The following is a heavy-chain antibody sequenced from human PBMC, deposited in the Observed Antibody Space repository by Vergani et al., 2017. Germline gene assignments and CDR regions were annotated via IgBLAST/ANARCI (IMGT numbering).Heavy chain of an antibody. CDR1: GYTFTSYG. J-gene: IGHJ6*03. CDR2: ISAYNGNT. D-gene: IGHD3-3*01. Sequence: QVQLVQSGAEVKKPGASVKVSCKASGYTFTSYGISWVRQAPGQGLEWMGWISAYNGNTNYAQKLQGRVTMTTDTSTSTAYMELRSLRSDDTAVYYCARGADALEWLLSFYMDVWGKGTTVTVSS. V-gene: IGHV1-18*01. CDR3: ARGADALEWLLSFYMDV.